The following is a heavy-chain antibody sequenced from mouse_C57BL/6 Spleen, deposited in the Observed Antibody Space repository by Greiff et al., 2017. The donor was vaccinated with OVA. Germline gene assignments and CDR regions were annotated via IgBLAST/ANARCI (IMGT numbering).Heavy chain of an antibody. CDR3: ARDGGLRRSYFDY. J-gene: IGHJ2*01. Sequence: EVKLQESGPELVKPGASVKLSCTASGYSFTGYYMHWVNQSPEKSLEWIGEINRSTGGTTYTQTFKAQATLTVDKSSSTAYMQLKSLTSEDSAVYYCARDGGLRRSYFDYWGQGTTLTVSS. CDR2: INRSTGGT. V-gene: IGHV1-42*01. D-gene: IGHD2-4*01. CDR1: GYSFTGYY.